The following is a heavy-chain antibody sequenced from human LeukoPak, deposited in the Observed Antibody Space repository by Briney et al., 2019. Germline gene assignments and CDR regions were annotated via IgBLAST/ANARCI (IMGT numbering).Heavy chain of an antibody. CDR2: INPNSGGT. Sequence: GASVKVSCKASGYTFTGYYMHWVRQAPGQGLEWMGWINPNSGGTNYAQKFQGRATMTRDTSISTAYMELSRLRSDDTAVYYCASEAEYSSSSGVIDYWGQGTLVTVSS. D-gene: IGHD6-6*01. CDR1: GYTFTGYY. CDR3: ASEAEYSSSSGVIDY. V-gene: IGHV1-2*02. J-gene: IGHJ4*02.